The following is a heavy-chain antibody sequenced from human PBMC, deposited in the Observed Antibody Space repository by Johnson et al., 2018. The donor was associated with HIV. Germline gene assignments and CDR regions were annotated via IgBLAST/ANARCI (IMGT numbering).Heavy chain of an antibody. J-gene: IGHJ3*02. Sequence: QMLLVESGGGVVQPGRSLRASCAASGFGFSRYVMHWVRQAPGKGLEWVAFIRYDGSNKYYADSVKGRFTISRDNSKNTLYLQMNSLRAEDTAVYYCATGVVVTAMNDAFDIWGQGTMVTVSS. D-gene: IGHD2-21*02. CDR1: GFGFSRYV. V-gene: IGHV3-30*02. CDR3: ATGVVVTAMNDAFDI. CDR2: IRYDGSNK.